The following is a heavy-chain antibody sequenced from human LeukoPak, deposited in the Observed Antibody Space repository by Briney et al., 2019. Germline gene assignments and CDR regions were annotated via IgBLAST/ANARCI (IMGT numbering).Heavy chain of an antibody. D-gene: IGHD6-19*01. CDR2: ISPYNGNT. J-gene: IGHJ4*02. Sequence: ASVKVSCTASGYTFTNFGISWVRQAPGQGLEWMAWISPYNGNTNHAQKFQGRVTMTTDTSTSTAYMELRSLRYDDTAMYYCARGLKDYDYWGQGTLVSVSS. V-gene: IGHV1-18*01. CDR1: GYTFTNFG. CDR3: ARGLKDYDY.